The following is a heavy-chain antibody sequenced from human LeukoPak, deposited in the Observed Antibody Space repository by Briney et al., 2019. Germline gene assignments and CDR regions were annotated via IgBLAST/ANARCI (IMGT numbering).Heavy chain of an antibody. CDR1: GFTFDDYA. CDR3: ARESPWELLGSNSFDY. CDR2: VSWNSGTI. V-gene: IGHV3-9*01. D-gene: IGHD1-26*01. J-gene: IGHJ4*02. Sequence: GGSLRLSCAASGFTFDDYAMPWVRQAPGKGLEWVSGVSWNSGTIYYADSVKGRFTISRDNAKNSLYLQMNSLRDEDTAVYYCARESPWELLGSNSFDYWGQGTLVTVSS.